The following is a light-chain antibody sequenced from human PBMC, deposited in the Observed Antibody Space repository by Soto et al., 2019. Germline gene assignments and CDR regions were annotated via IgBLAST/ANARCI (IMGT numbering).Light chain of an antibody. V-gene: IGLV2-8*01. CDR1: SSGVGGYNY. Sequence: QSVLTQPPAASGSTGQSVTISCTGTSSGVGGYNYVSWYQQHPGKAPKLMIYEVSQRPSGVPDLFSGSKSGNTASLTVSVLQAEDEADYYCNSYAGSNNVFGTGTKVTVL. CDR2: EVS. J-gene: IGLJ1*01. CDR3: NSYAGSNNV.